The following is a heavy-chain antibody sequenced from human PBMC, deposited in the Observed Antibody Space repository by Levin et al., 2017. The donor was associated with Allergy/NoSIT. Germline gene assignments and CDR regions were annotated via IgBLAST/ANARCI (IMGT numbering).Heavy chain of an antibody. CDR3: ASLNYYFWSGYSPRDDYYGMDV. V-gene: IGHV3-30*03. D-gene: IGHD3-3*01. Sequence: GGSLRLSCAASGFTFSTHALHWVRQAPGKGLEWVAVISYDGSTKKYADSVKGRFTISRDNSKNTLYLEMNSLRAGDTGLSYCASLNYYFWSGYSPRDDYYGMDVWGQGTTVTVSS. J-gene: IGHJ6*01. CDR2: ISYDGSTK. CDR1: GFTFSTHA.